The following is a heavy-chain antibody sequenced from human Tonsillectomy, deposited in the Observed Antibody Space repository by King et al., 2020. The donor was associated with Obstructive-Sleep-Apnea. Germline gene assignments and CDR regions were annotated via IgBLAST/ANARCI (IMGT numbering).Heavy chain of an antibody. V-gene: IGHV3-11*01. CDR2: ISSSGSTT. D-gene: IGHD6-19*01. CDR3: AREAAVAENWFDP. CDR1: GFIFSDYY. Sequence: QVQLVESGGDLVKPGGSLGLSCAASGFIFSDYYMTWIRQAPGKGLEWVAYISSSGSTTYYPDSVKGRCTISRDNAKNSLFLQMNSLRADDTAGYYCAREAAVAENWFDPWGQGTLVTVSS. J-gene: IGHJ5*02.